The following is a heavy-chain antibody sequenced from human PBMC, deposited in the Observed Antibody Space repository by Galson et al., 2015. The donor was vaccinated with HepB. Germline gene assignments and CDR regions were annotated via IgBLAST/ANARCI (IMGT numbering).Heavy chain of an antibody. CDR1: GFTFNTYT. CDR2: ISYYGNNQ. V-gene: IGHV3-30-3*01. J-gene: IGHJ4*02. Sequence: SLRLSCAASGFTFNTYTMHWVRQAPGKGLEWVSVISYYGNNQYYADSVKGRFTISRDKTKNTLDLQKNSLRAEDTAVYYCERDHSREMAYYFHCWGQGTLVTVSS. D-gene: IGHD5-24*01. CDR3: ERDHSREMAYYFHC.